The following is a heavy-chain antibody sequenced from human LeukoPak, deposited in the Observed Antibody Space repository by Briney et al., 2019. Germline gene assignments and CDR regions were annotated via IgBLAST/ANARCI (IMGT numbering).Heavy chain of an antibody. J-gene: IGHJ5*02. V-gene: IGHV3-21*01. CDR1: GFTFSSYS. CDR2: ISSSSSYI. CDR3: ARSPTLYNWFDP. Sequence: GGSLRPSCAASGFTFSSYSMNWVRQAPGKGLEWVSSISSSSSYIYYADSVKGRFTISRDNAKNSLYLQMNSLRAEDTAVYYCARSPTLYNWFDPWGQGTLVTVSS.